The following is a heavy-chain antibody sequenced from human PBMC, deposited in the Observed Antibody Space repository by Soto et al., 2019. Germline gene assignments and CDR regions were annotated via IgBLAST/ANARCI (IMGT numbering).Heavy chain of an antibody. D-gene: IGHD2-15*01. CDR2: IIPIFGTA. CDR1: GGAISSYA. V-gene: IGHV1-69*13. CDR3: ARDYLGYCSGGSCPRTVHY. Sequence: PVNVYCKASGGAISSYAISWVRQAPGQGLEWMGGIIPIFGTANYAQKFQGRVTITADESTSTAYMELSSLRSEDTAVYYCARDYLGYCSGGSCPRTVHYWGQGTLVTVSS. J-gene: IGHJ4*02.